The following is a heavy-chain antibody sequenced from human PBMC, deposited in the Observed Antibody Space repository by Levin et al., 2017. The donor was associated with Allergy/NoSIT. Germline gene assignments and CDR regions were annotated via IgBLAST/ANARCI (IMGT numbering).Heavy chain of an antibody. D-gene: IGHD2-2*01. CDR3: ARGDCSATSCIGY. V-gene: IGHV3-74*01. CDR2: INNDGSST. CDR1: GFTFSRRW. J-gene: IGHJ4*02. Sequence: GGSLRLSCAASGFTFSRRWMHWVRQAPGKGLEWVSQINNDGSSTNYADSVKGRFTISRDNARNTLYLQISNLRAEDTAVYYCARGDCSATSCIGYWGQGTLVTVSS.